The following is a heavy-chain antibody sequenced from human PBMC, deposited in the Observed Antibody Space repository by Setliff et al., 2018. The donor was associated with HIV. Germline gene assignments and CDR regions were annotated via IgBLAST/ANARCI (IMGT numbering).Heavy chain of an antibody. Sequence: SETLSLTCTVSGGSISSHYWNWIRRPPGKGLEWIGSINYSGSTNYDPSLKGRVTISVDTSKNQFSLKLRSVTAADTAVYYCARGGASSKYFDSWGQGTLVTVSS. J-gene: IGHJ4*02. CDR1: GGSISSHY. CDR2: INYSGST. D-gene: IGHD2-15*01. V-gene: IGHV4-59*11. CDR3: ARGGASSKYFDS.